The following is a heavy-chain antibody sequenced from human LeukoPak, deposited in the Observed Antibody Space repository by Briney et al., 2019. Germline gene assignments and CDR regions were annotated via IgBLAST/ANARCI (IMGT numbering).Heavy chain of an antibody. J-gene: IGHJ6*03. CDR2: ISGSGGST. CDR1: GFTFSSYA. CDR3: AKDSSSGSRCYYMDV. D-gene: IGHD3-22*01. V-gene: IGHV3-23*01. Sequence: GGSLRLSCAASGFTFSSYAMSWVRQAPGKGLQWVSAISGSGGSTFYTDSVKGRFTISRDNSKNTLYLQMNSMRAEDTAVYYCAKDSSSGSRCYYMDVWGKGTTVTVSS.